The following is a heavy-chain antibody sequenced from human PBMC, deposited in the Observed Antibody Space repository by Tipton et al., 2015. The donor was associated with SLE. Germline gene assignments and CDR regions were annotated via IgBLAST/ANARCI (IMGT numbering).Heavy chain of an antibody. V-gene: IGHV3-48*03. CDR2: ISSSGTTI. Sequence: SLRLSCAASRFTFSSYEMNWVRQASGKGLEWVSYISSSGTTIYYADSVKGHFTISGDNSRNTLYLQMNSLGAEDTAVYYCAKDRSVTAPQWDGFDIWGQGTMVTVSS. J-gene: IGHJ3*02. D-gene: IGHD2-21*02. CDR1: RFTFSSYE. CDR3: AKDRSVTAPQWDGFDI.